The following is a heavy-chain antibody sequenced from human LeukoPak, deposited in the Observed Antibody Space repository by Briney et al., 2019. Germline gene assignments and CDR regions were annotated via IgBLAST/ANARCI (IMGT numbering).Heavy chain of an antibody. CDR3: ARAPRGGSGYYES. CDR1: GFTFSSYW. Sequence: GGSLRLSCAASGFTFSSYWMHWVRQAPGEGLVWVSRINSDGSSTSYADSVKGRFTISRDNAKNTLYLQMNSLRAEDTAVYYCARAPRGGSGYYESWGQGTLVTVSS. J-gene: IGHJ4*02. CDR2: INSDGSST. V-gene: IGHV3-74*01. D-gene: IGHD3-22*01.